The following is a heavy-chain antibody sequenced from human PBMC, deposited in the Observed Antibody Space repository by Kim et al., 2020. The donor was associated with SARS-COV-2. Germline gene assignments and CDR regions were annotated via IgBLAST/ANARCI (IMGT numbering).Heavy chain of an antibody. Sequence: GGKHYSTSLKTRLTISKDTSKNQVVLTMTNMDPVDTATYYCARGRYYYDFWGQGTLVTVSS. V-gene: IGHV2-70*19. CDR3: ARGRYYYDF. CDR2: GGK. J-gene: IGHJ4*02.